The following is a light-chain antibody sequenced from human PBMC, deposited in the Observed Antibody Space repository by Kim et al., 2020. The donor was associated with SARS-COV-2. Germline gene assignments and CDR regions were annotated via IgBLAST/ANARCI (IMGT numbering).Light chain of an antibody. CDR1: SSTIGAGYD. CDR2: VNS. J-gene: IGLJ2*01. CDR3: QSYDNSLSGVV. Sequence: QRVTISCTGSSSTIGAGYDVHWYQLLPGTAPKLLIYVNSNRPSGVPDRFSGSKSGTSASLAITGLQAEDDADYYCQSYDNSLSGVVFGGGTQLTVL. V-gene: IGLV1-40*01.